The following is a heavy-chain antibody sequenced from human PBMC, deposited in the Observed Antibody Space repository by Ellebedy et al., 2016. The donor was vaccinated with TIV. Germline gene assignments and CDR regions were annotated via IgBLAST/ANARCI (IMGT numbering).Heavy chain of an antibody. CDR3: ARGDRSSSSTFDY. V-gene: IGHV1-69*13. Sequence: SVKVSXKASGGTFSSYAISWVRQAPGQGLEWMGGIIPIFGTANYAQKFQGRVTITADESTSTAYMELSSLRSEDTAVYYCARGDRSSSSTFDYWGQGTLVTVSS. J-gene: IGHJ4*02. D-gene: IGHD6-6*01. CDR1: GGTFSSYA. CDR2: IIPIFGTA.